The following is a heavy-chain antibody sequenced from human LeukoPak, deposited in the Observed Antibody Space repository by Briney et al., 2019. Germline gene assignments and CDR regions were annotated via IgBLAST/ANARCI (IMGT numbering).Heavy chain of an antibody. D-gene: IGHD4-17*01. CDR3: AKVGDYGVFRSVFGSYYFDY. J-gene: IGHJ4*02. V-gene: IGHV3-30*02. CDR1: GFTFNSYG. CDR2: IWYDGSNK. Sequence: PGGSLRLSCAASGFTFNSYGMHWVRQAPGKGLEWVALIWYDGSNKYYADSVKGRFTISRDNSKNTLYLQMNSLRAEDTAVYYCAKVGDYGVFRSVFGSYYFDYWGQGTLVTVSS.